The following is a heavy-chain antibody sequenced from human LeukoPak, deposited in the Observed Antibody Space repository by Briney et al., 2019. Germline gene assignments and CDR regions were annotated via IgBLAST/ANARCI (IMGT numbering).Heavy chain of an antibody. CDR3: ARGQRSGWYQTLIDY. Sequence: ASVKVSCKASGYTFTSYDINWVRQAPGQGLEWMGWMNPNSGNTGYAQKFQGRVTMTRNTSISTAYMELSSLRSEDTAVYYCARGQRSGWYQTLIDYWGQGTLVTVSS. J-gene: IGHJ4*02. V-gene: IGHV1-8*01. CDR1: GYTFTSYD. CDR2: MNPNSGNT. D-gene: IGHD6-19*01.